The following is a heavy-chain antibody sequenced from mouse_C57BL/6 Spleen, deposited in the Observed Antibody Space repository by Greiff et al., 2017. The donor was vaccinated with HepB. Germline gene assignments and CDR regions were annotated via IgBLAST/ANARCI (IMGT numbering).Heavy chain of an antibody. CDR1: GYTFTSYW. CDR2: IHPNSGST. J-gene: IGHJ3*01. CDR3: ARERDYGSSYDPAWFAY. V-gene: IGHV1-64*01. D-gene: IGHD1-1*01. Sequence: VQLQQSGAELVKPGASVKLSCKASGYTFTSYWMHWVKQRPGQGLEWIGMIHPNSGSTNYNEKFKSKATLTVDKSSSTAYMQLSSLTSEDSAVYYCARERDYGSSYDPAWFAYWGQGTLVTVSA.